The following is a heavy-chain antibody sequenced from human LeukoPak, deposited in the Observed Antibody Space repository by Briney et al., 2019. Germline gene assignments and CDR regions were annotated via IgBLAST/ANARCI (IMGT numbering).Heavy chain of an antibody. CDR1: DGSISRNTYY. V-gene: IGHV4-39*07. CDR3: ARDQGSGSYYIGY. D-gene: IGHD3-10*01. CDR2: ISYRGST. Sequence: PSETLSLTCGVSDGSISRNTYYWGWIRQPPGKGLEWVGSISYRGSTYYSPSLRSRVTISVDKPKNQFSLKLSSVTAADTAVYYCARDQGSGSYYIGYWGQGTLVTVSS. J-gene: IGHJ4*02.